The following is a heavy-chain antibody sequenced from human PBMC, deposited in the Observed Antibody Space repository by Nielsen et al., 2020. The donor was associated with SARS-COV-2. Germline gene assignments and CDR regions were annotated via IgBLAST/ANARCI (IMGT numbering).Heavy chain of an antibody. CDR1: GYIFTSYW. D-gene: IGHD5-18*01. V-gene: IGHV5-10-1*01. J-gene: IGHJ4*02. Sequence: GESLKISCKCSGYIFTSYWLSWVRQMPGKGLEWMGRIDPSDSYTNYSPSFQGHVTISADKSISTAYLQWSSLKASDTAMYYCARTVDTATRPVDFDYWGQGTLVTVSS. CDR3: ARTVDTATRPVDFDY. CDR2: IDPSDSYT.